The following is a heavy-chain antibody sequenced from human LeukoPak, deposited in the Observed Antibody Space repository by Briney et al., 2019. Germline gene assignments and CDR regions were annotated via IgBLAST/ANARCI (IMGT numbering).Heavy chain of an antibody. V-gene: IGHV3-21*01. CDR1: GFTFSRYS. Sequence: GGSLRLSCAASGFTFSRYSMNWVRQATGKGLESVSSISSTGSYIFYADSVKGRFTISRDNAKNSLYLQMNSLRAEDTAVYYCAREMDDILTGYGLDYWGQGTLVSVSS. J-gene: IGHJ4*02. D-gene: IGHD3-9*01. CDR3: AREMDDILTGYGLDY. CDR2: ISSTGSYI.